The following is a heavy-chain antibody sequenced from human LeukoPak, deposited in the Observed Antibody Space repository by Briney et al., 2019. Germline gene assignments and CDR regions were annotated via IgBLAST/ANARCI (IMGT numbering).Heavy chain of an antibody. Sequence: GGSLRLSCAASGFTFSGYWMDWVRQAPGKGLEWVATIKQDGSEIYYVDSVKGRFTISRDNSKNTLYLQMNSLRAEDTAVYYCAKDQRLGTRVGATYYFDYWGQGTLVTVSS. CDR2: IKQDGSEI. CDR3: AKDQRLGTRVGATYYFDY. CDR1: GFTFSGYW. V-gene: IGHV3-7*01. J-gene: IGHJ4*02. D-gene: IGHD1-26*01.